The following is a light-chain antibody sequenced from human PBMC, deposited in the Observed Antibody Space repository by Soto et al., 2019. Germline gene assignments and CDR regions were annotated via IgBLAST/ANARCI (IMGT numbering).Light chain of an antibody. J-gene: IGKJ5*01. CDR3: QQRSNWPPRIT. Sequence: EIVLTQSPATLSLSPGERATLSCRASQSVSSFLAWYQQKPGQAPRLLIYDASNRATGIPARFSGGGSGTDFTLTISSLEPEDFAVYYCQQRSNWPPRITFGQGTLLEIK. CDR2: DAS. CDR1: QSVSSF. V-gene: IGKV3-11*01.